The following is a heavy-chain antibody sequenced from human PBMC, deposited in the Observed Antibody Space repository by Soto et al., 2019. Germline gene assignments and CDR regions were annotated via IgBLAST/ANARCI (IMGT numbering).Heavy chain of an antibody. CDR2: ITYSGST. CDR3: AREYYSSGSSFDY. Sequence: QVQLQESGPGLVKPSQTLSLTYTVSGGSVSSGGYYWSWLRQHPGKGLEWIGYITYSGSTYYNPSLKSRPIISLDTSRNHFSLELSSVTAADTAVYYCAREYYSSGSSFDYWGQGTLVTVSS. J-gene: IGHJ4*02. D-gene: IGHD3-10*01. V-gene: IGHV4-31*03. CDR1: GGSVSSGGYY.